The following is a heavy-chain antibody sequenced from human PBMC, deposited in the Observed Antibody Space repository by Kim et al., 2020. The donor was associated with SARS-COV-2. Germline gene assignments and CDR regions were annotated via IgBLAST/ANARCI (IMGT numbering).Heavy chain of an antibody. V-gene: IGHV4-31*03. CDR3: ARDQLSTGSSGYYQLTGSFDP. CDR1: GGSISSGGYY. J-gene: IGHJ5*02. CDR2: IYYSGST. D-gene: IGHD3-22*01. Sequence: SETLSLTCTVSGGSISSGGYYWSWIRQHPGKGLEWIGYIYYSGSTYYNPSLKSRVTISVDTSKNQFSLKLSSVTAADTAVYYCARDQLSTGSSGYYQLTGSFDPWGQGTLVTVSS.